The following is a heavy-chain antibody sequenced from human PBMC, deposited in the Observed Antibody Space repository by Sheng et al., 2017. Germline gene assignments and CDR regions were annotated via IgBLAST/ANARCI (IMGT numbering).Heavy chain of an antibody. CDR1: GGSFSGYY. CDR2: INHSGST. D-gene: IGHD7-27*01. CDR3: ARWVGNRKRVYNWFDP. Sequence: QVQLQQWGAGLLKPSETLSLTCAVYGGSFSGYYWSWIRQPPGKGLEWIGEINHSGSTNYNPSLKSRVTISVDTSKNQFSLKLSSVTAADTAVYYCARWVGNRKRVYNWFDPWGQGTLVTVSS. V-gene: IGHV4-34*01. J-gene: IGHJ5*02.